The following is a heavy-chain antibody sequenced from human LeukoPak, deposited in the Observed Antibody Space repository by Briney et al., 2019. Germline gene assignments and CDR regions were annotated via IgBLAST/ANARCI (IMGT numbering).Heavy chain of an antibody. J-gene: IGHJ4*02. CDR3: TTSRGYSYGYNDFGY. V-gene: IGHV3-15*01. D-gene: IGHD5-18*01. CDR1: GFTFSNAW. CDR2: IKSKTDGGTT. Sequence: GGSLRLSCAASGFTFSNAWMSWVCRAPGKGLEWVGRIKSKTDGGTTDYAAPVKGRFTISRDDSKNTLYLQMNSLKTEDTAVYYCTTSRGYSYGYNDFGYWGQGTLVTVSS.